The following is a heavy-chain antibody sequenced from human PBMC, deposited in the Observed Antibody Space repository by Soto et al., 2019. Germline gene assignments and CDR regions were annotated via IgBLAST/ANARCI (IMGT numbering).Heavy chain of an antibody. V-gene: IGHV4-30-4*08. CDR3: VRDRAHGYAGNV. J-gene: IGHJ4*01. D-gene: IGHD5-18*01. CDR2: IYDSGVT. CDR1: GAVVTSGENY. Sequence: SETLSLTCSVSGAVVTSGENYWSWVRQPPGKGLEWLGYIYDSGVTSYTPALKSRVTLSLDRPINQVSLKLRSVTAADTAVYFCVRDRAHGYAGNVWSHGTLVTVSS.